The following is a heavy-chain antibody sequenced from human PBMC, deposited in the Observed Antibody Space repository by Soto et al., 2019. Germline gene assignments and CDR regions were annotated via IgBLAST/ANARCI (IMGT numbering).Heavy chain of an antibody. CDR3: VRGLALRGYYLLY. CDR1: GFTFTSYA. Sequence: GGSLRLSCAASGFTFTSYAMSWVRQAPGKGLEWVSAISGSGDTTYYADSVKGRFTISRDNSKNTVYLQMNSLRSEDTAVYYCVRGLALRGYYLLYWGQGTLVTVSS. V-gene: IGHV3-23*01. J-gene: IGHJ4*02. CDR2: ISGSGDTT. D-gene: IGHD6-25*01.